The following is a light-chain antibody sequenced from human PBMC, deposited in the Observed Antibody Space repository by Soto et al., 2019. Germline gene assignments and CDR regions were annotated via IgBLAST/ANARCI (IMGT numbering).Light chain of an antibody. Sequence: DIQVTQSPSSVSASVGDRVTITCRASQGIRSWLAWYQQKPGKAPKLLIYGASNLESGVPSRFSGSGSGTDFNLTISSLQPEDFAASCCQQANSFPPWTFGQGTKVEIK. J-gene: IGKJ1*01. CDR1: QGIRSW. V-gene: IGKV1-12*01. CDR3: QQANSFPPWT. CDR2: GAS.